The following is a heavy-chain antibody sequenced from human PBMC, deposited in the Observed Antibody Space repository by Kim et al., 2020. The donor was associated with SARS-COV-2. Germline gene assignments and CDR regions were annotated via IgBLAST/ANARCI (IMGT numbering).Heavy chain of an antibody. CDR2: INHSGST. J-gene: IGHJ3*02. D-gene: IGHD3-10*01. Sequence: SETLSLTCAVYGGSFSGYYWSWIRQPPGKGLEWIGEINHSGSTNYNPSLKSRVTISVDTSKNQFSLKLSSVTAADTAVYYCARPAWFGRKGPLDIWGQGTMVTVSS. CDR3: ARPAWFGRKGPLDI. CDR1: GGSFSGYY. V-gene: IGHV4-34*01.